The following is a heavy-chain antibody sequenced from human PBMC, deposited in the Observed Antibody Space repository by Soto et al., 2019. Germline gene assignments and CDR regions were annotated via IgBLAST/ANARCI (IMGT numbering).Heavy chain of an antibody. V-gene: IGHV1-8*01. CDR2: MNPNSGNT. J-gene: IGHJ4*02. CDR1: GYTFTSYD. CDR3: ARVYYEILTGYCDYFDY. D-gene: IGHD3-9*01. Sequence: ASVKVSCKASGYTFTSYDIYWVRQATGQGLEWMGWMNPNSGNTGYAQKFQGRVTMTRNTSISTAYMELSSLGSEDTAVYYRARVYYEILTGYCDYFDYWSQGTLVTVSS.